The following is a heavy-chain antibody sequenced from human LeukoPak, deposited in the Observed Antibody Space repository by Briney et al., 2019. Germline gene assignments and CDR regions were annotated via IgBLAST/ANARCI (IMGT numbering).Heavy chain of an antibody. Sequence: PGRSLRLSCAASGFTFSSYAMSWVRQAPGKGPEWVSTISIGGGRTYYADSGKGRFTVSRDTSKNTLYLQMNSLRAEDTAVYYCARTRIGRRRLPNMGLGGKGTTVTVSS. J-gene: IGHJ6*03. CDR2: ISIGGGRT. CDR1: GFTFSSYA. V-gene: IGHV3-23*01. CDR3: ARTRIGRRRLPNMGL. D-gene: IGHD1/OR15-1a*01.